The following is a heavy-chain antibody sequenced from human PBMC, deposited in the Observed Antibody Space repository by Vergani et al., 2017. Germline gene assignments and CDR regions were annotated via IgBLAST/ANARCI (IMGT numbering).Heavy chain of an antibody. D-gene: IGHD3-10*01. Sequence: QLVQSGPEAKKPGSSVKVSCKASGGTFSSYTISWVRQAPGQGLEWMGRIIPILGTANYAQKFQGRVTITADKSTSTAYMELSSLRSEDTAVYYCARANYYTNPYYFDYWGQGTLVTVSS. V-gene: IGHV1-69*09. J-gene: IGHJ4*02. CDR2: IIPILGTA. CDR3: ARANYYTNPYYFDY. CDR1: GGTFSSYT.